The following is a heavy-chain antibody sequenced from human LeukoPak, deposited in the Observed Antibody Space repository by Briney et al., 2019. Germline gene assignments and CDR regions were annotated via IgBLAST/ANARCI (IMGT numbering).Heavy chain of an antibody. CDR2: IRYDGSNK. CDR3: AKDLHSDCSSTSCSSYFDY. V-gene: IGHV3-30*02. Sequence: PGGSLRLSCAASGLTFSSYGMHWVRQAPGKGLEWVAFIRYDGSNKYYADSVKGRFTISRDNSENTLYLQMNSLRAEDTAVYYCAKDLHSDCSSTSCSSYFDYWGQGTLVTVSS. J-gene: IGHJ4*02. D-gene: IGHD2-2*01. CDR1: GLTFSSYG.